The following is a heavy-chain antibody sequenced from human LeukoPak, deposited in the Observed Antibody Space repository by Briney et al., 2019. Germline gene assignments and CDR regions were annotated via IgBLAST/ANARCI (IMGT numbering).Heavy chain of an antibody. CDR3: SPDGGKNFDY. J-gene: IGHJ4*02. CDR1: GFTFSSYG. CDR2: ISYDGSNK. Sequence: GGSLRLSCAASGFTFSSYGMHWVRQAPGKGLEWVAVISYDGSNKYYADSVKGRFTISRDNSKNTLYLQMSSLRAEDTAVYYRSPDGGKNFDYWGQGTLVTVSS. D-gene: IGHD4-23*01. V-gene: IGHV3-30*03.